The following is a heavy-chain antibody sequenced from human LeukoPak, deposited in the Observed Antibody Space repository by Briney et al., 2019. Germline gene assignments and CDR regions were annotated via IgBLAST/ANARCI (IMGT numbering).Heavy chain of an antibody. J-gene: IGHJ6*03. Sequence: PSETLSLTCAVYGGSFSGYYWSWIRQPPGKGLEWIGEINHGGSTNYNPSLKSRVTISVDTSKNQFSLKLSSVTAADTALYFCARADYSSSWSHYYYYMDVWGTGTTVTVSS. V-gene: IGHV4-34*01. CDR3: ARADYSSSWSHYYYYMDV. CDR2: INHGGST. CDR1: GGSFSGYY. D-gene: IGHD6-13*01.